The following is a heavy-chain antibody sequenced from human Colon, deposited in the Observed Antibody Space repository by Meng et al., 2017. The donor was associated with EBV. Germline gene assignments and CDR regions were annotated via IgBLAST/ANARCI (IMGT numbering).Heavy chain of an antibody. Sequence: QRRLQVSGPGLVKPSQTLSLTCTFSVGSINSGDYYWSWIRQPPGKGLEWIGYIYYTGSTYYNPSLKSRVTISMDTSKNQFSLRLSSVTAADTAVYYCARNYYFDYWGQGTLVTVSS. V-gene: IGHV4-30-4*01. CDR1: VGSINSGDYY. J-gene: IGHJ4*02. CDR3: ARNYYFDY. CDR2: IYYTGST.